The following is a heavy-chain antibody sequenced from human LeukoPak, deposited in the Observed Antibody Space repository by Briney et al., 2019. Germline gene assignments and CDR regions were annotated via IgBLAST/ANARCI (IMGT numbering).Heavy chain of an antibody. CDR2: ISGSGGST. CDR3: AKDYEGYCSSTSCPHIKWFDP. J-gene: IGHJ5*02. CDR1: GFTFSSYA. Sequence: GASLRLSCAASGFTFSSYAMSWVRQVPGKGLEWVSVISGSGGSTSYADSVKGRFTISRDNSKNTLYLQMNSLRAEDTAVYYCAKDYEGYCSSTSCPHIKWFDPWGQGTLVTVSS. D-gene: IGHD2-2*01. V-gene: IGHV3-23*01.